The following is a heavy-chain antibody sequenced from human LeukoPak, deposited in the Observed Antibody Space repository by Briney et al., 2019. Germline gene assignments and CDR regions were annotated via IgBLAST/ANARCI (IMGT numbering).Heavy chain of an antibody. J-gene: IGHJ4*02. D-gene: IGHD2-21*02. CDR2: IIPIFGTA. CDR3: ARDLEVVVTAILDY. CDR1: GGTFSSYA. Sequence: SVKVSCKASGGTFSSYAISWVRQAPGQGLEWMGGIIPIFGTANYAQKFQGRVTITADESTSTAYMELSSLRSEDTAVYYCARDLEVVVTAILDYWGQGTLVTVSS. V-gene: IGHV1-69*01.